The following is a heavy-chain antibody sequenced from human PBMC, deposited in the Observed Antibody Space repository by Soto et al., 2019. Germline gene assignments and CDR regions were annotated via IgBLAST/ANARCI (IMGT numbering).Heavy chain of an antibody. J-gene: IGHJ4*02. CDR2: VYYSGST. CDR3: AAGTLGAVWTPLDD. Sequence: PSETLSLTCAVSGGSFSDNYWTWIRQVPGKGLEWIGYVYYSGSTNYNPSLKSRATISVDASKQQFSLKLTSVTAADTALYYCAAGTLGAVWTPLDDWGQGILVTVSS. V-gene: IGHV4-59*12. D-gene: IGHD3-16*01. CDR1: GGSFSDNY.